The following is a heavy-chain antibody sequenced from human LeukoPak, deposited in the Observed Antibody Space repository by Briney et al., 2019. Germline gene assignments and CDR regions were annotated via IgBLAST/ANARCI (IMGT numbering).Heavy chain of an antibody. CDR2: INPNTGGT. V-gene: IGHV1-2*02. Sequence: GASLKVSCTPSGYSFTVYYMHWVRQAPGQGLEWMGWINPNTGGTNFAQKFQDRVTMTRDTSISTAYMELSRLRSDDTAVYYCARDLEVRGVSYSFDYWGQGTLVTVSS. J-gene: IGHJ4*02. CDR3: ARDLEVRGVSYSFDY. D-gene: IGHD3-10*01. CDR1: GYSFTVYY.